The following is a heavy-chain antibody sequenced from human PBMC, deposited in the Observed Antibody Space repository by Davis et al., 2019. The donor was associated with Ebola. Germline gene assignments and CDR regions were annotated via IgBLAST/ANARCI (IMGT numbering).Heavy chain of an antibody. J-gene: IGHJ6*02. CDR3: ARDKSIAAPNYYYGMDV. Sequence: PSETLSLTCTVSDTSFSSYYWSWIRQPPGKGLEWIGYIYYSGSTNYNPSLKSRVTISVDTSKNQFSLKLSSVTAADTAVYYCARDKSIAAPNYYYGMDVWGQGTTVTVSS. CDR1: DTSFSSYY. V-gene: IGHV4-59*01. D-gene: IGHD6-6*01. CDR2: IYYSGST.